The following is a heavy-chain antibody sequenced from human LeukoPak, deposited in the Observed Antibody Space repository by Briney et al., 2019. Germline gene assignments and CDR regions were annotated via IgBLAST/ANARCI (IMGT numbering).Heavy chain of an antibody. CDR3: ARGYSNYGNDFDY. Sequence: GASVKVSCKASGGTFSSYAISWVRQAPGQGLEWMGGIIPIFGTANYAQKFQGRVTITADESTSTAYMELSSLRSEDTAVYYCARGYSNYGNDFDYWGQGTLVTVSS. D-gene: IGHD4-11*01. CDR1: GGTFSSYA. CDR2: IIPIFGTA. J-gene: IGHJ4*02. V-gene: IGHV1-69*13.